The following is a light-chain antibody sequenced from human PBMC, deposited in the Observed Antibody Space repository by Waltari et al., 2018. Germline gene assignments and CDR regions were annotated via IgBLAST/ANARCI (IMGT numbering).Light chain of an antibody. CDR2: EAT. CDR3: CSDTGTTTFLL. V-gene: IGLV2-23*02. CDR1: TSDIGTYNI. Sequence: QSALIQPASVSGSPGQSITISCTGTTSDIGTYNIISWYQQYPGRVPKLIIYEATRRRSCVSDRFSGSKSRNTASLTIAGLQAEDEAKYYCCSDTGTTTFLLFGGGTKLTVL. J-gene: IGLJ2*01.